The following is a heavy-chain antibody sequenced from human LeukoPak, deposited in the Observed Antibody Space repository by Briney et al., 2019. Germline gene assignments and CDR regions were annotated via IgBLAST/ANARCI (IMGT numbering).Heavy chain of an antibody. CDR1: GFTFDDYA. CDR3: ARDYLAYCGGDCYSRNYYYYYGMDV. V-gene: IGHV3-9*01. D-gene: IGHD2-21*02. CDR2: ISWNSGSI. Sequence: GGSLRLSCAASGFTFDDYAMHWVRQAPGKGLEWVSGISWNSGSIGYADSVKGRFTISRDNSKNTLYLQMNSLRAEDTAVYYCARDYLAYCGGDCYSRNYYYYYGMDVWGQGTTVTVSS. J-gene: IGHJ6*02.